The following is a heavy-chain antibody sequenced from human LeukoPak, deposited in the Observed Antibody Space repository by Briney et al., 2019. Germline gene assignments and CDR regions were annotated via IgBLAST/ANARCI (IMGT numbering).Heavy chain of an antibody. CDR2: IYYSGST. CDR3: ARYYDSSGYYHYYYFDY. D-gene: IGHD3-22*01. V-gene: IGHV4-59*01. Sequence: SETLSLTCTVSGGSISSYYWSWIRQPPGKGLEWIGYIYYSGSTNYSPSLKSRVTISVDTSKNQFSLKLSSVTAADTAVYYCARYYDSSGYYHYYYFDYWGQGTLVTVSS. J-gene: IGHJ4*02. CDR1: GGSISSYY.